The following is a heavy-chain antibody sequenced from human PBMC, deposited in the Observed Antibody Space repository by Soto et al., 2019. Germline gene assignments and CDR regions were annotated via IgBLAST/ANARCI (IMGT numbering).Heavy chain of an antibody. CDR2: ISAYNGNT. V-gene: IGHV1-18*01. CDR3: ARDQAVEDAFEI. CDR1: GYTFTSYG. J-gene: IGHJ3*02. Sequence: ASVKVSCKASGYTFTSYGISWVRQAPGQGLEWMGWISAYNGNTNYAQKLQGRVTMTTDTSTSTAFMELRSLRSDDTAVYYCARDQAVEDAFEIWGQGTMVTVSS.